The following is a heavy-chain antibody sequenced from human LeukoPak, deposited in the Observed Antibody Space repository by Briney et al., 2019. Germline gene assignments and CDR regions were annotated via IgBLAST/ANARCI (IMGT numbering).Heavy chain of an antibody. V-gene: IGHV3-30*02. D-gene: IGHD3-3*01. Sequence: GGSLRLSCAASGFTFSSYGMHWVRQAPGKGLEWVAVIWYDGSNKYYADSVKGRFTISRDNSKNTLYLQMNSLRGEDTAVYYCAKDPGKFWSGHDYWGQGTLVTVSS. CDR2: IWYDGSNK. CDR1: GFTFSSYG. J-gene: IGHJ4*02. CDR3: AKDPGKFWSGHDY.